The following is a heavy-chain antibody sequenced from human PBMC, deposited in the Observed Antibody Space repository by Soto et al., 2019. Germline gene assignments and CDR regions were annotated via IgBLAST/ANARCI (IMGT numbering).Heavy chain of an antibody. CDR3: ARNPSTSWPPLYGMDV. Sequence: QGHLVQSGAEVKKPGASVKVSCKASDYTFDSYGINWVRQAPAQGLEWMGWISPYNGNPKYAQKFQGRVTMTTDTSTTTAYMELRSLRSDDTAVYYCARNPSTSWPPLYGMDVWGQGTTVTVSS. J-gene: IGHJ6*02. V-gene: IGHV1-18*01. CDR2: ISPYNGNP. CDR1: DYTFDSYG.